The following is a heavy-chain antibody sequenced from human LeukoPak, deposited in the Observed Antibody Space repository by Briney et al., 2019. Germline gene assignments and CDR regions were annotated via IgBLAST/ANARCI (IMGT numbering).Heavy chain of an antibody. CDR3: VRRHDY. J-gene: IGHJ4*02. CDR2: IYASGGA. Sequence: GGSLRLSCVASGFPFSSYWMTWVRQAPGQGLEWISIIYASGGAYHAESVKGRFSAFRDTSKNTIFLQMNNLRAGDTAMYYCVRRHDYWGQGTLVTVSS. CDR1: GFPFSSYW. V-gene: IGHV3-53*01.